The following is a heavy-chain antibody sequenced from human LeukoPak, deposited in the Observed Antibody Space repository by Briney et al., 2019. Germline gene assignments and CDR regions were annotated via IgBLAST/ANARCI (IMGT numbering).Heavy chain of an antibody. D-gene: IGHD4/OR15-4a*01. CDR1: GGSFSGYY. CDR3: TRDPRANFWFDP. CDR2: INHSGST. Sequence: KSSETLSLTCAVYGGSFSGYYWSWIRQPPGKGLEWIGEINHSGSTNYNPSLKSRVTISVDTSKNQFSLKLSSVTAADTAVYYCTRDPRANFWFDPWGQGTLVTVSS. V-gene: IGHV4-34*01. J-gene: IGHJ5*02.